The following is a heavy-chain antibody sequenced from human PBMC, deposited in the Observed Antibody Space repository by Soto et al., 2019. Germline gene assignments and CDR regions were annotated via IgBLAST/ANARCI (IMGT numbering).Heavy chain of an antibody. Sequence: GGSLRLSCAASGFTFSSYSMNWVRQAPGKGLEWVSSISSSSSYVYYADSVKGRFTISRDNAKNSLYLQMNSLRAEDMAVYYCARVWGLAVIIGSLDYWGQGTLVTVSS. V-gene: IGHV3-21*01. CDR2: ISSSSSYV. CDR3: ARVWGLAVIIGSLDY. D-gene: IGHD3-3*01. CDR1: GFTFSSYS. J-gene: IGHJ4*02.